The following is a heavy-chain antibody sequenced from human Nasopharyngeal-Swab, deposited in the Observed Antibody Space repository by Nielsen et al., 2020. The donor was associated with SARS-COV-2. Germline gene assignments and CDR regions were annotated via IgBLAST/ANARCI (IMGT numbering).Heavy chain of an antibody. Sequence: ASVKVSCKASGYTFSNHSMHWVRQAPGQRLEWTGWINPVNENTKYSQKFQGRVTITRDTSANIGYMELNSLRSEDTALYYCARDLDTWGIFDYWGQGTLVTVSS. CDR1: GYTFSNHS. CDR3: ARDLDTWGIFDY. J-gene: IGHJ4*02. D-gene: IGHD3/OR15-3a*01. V-gene: IGHV1-3*01. CDR2: INPVNENT.